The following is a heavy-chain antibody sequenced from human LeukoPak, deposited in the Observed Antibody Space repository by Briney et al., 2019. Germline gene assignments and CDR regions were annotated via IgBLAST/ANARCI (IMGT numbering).Heavy chain of an antibody. CDR1: GGSISSYY. D-gene: IGHD3-10*01. Sequence: SETLSLTCTVSGGSISSYYWSWIRQPPGKGREWMGYIYYSGSTNYNPSLKSRVTISVDTSKNQFSLKLSSVTAADTAVYYCALYYYGSGSPNYWGQGTLVTVSS. J-gene: IGHJ4*02. CDR3: ALYYYGSGSPNY. CDR2: IYYSGST. V-gene: IGHV4-59*01.